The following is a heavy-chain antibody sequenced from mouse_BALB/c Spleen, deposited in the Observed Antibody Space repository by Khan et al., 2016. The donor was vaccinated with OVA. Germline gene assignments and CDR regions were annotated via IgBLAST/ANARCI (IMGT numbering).Heavy chain of an antibody. J-gene: IGHJ3*01. CDR2: FIPSDGRT. CDR1: GYTFTSYW. D-gene: IGHD1-1*02. CDR3: ARGECGSLGY. V-gene: IGHV1S81*02. Sequence: QVQLKQSGAELVKPGASVKLSCKASGYTFTSYWMHWVKQRPGQGLDWIGYFIPSDGRTHYNEKFKSKTTLTVDKSSSTASMQLSSLTYEDSAVYYCARGECGSLGYWGQGTLVTVSA.